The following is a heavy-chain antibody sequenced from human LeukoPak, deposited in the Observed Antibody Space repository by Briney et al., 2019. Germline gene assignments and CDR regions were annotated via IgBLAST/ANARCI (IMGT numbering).Heavy chain of an antibody. J-gene: IGHJ3*02. CDR3: ARGGDIYDILTGYSPTDAFDI. CDR2: ISAYNGNT. V-gene: IGHV1-18*01. CDR1: GYTFTSYG. D-gene: IGHD3-9*01. Sequence: GASVKVSCKASGYTFTSYGISWVRQAPGQGLEWMGWISAYNGNTNYAQKLQGRVTMTTDTSTSTAYMELRSLRSDDTAVYYCARGGDIYDILTGYSPTDAFDIWGQGTLVTVSS.